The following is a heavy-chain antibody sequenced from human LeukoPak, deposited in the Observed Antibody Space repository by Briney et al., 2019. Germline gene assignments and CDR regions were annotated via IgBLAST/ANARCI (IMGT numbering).Heavy chain of an antibody. Sequence: ASVKVSCKASGGTFSSYAISWVRQAPGQGLEWMGGIIPIFGTANYAQKFQGRVTITADKSTSTAYMELSSLRSEDTAVYYCARGYDFWSGYSWAHYYYYYMDVWGKGTTVTVSS. CDR3: ARGYDFWSGYSWAHYYYYYMDV. D-gene: IGHD3-3*01. CDR2: IIPIFGTA. V-gene: IGHV1-69*06. CDR1: GGTFSSYA. J-gene: IGHJ6*03.